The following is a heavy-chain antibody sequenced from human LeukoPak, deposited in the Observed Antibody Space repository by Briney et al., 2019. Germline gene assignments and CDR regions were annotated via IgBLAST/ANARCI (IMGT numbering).Heavy chain of an antibody. Sequence: GGSLRLSCAASGFTSDGYGMSWVRQAPGKGLEWVSGINWNGGSTGYADSVKGRFTISRDNAKNSLYLQMNSLRAEDTALYYCARVPYSSSWKVDYWGQGTLVTVSS. J-gene: IGHJ4*02. CDR3: ARVPYSSSWKVDY. V-gene: IGHV3-20*04. CDR2: INWNGGST. CDR1: GFTSDGYG. D-gene: IGHD6-13*01.